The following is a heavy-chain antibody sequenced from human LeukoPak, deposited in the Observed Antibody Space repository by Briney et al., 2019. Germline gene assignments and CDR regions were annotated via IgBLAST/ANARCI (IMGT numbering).Heavy chain of an antibody. CDR2: IWYDGSNK. CDR3: ARDGSMAAAGTMDY. Sequence: GRSLRLSCAASGFTFSSYGMHWVRQAPGKGLEWVAVIWYDGSNKYYADSVKGRFTISRDNSKNTLYLQMNSLRAEDTAVYYCARDGSMAAAGTMDYWAQGTLATVSS. D-gene: IGHD6-13*01. V-gene: IGHV3-33*01. CDR1: GFTFSSYG. J-gene: IGHJ4*02.